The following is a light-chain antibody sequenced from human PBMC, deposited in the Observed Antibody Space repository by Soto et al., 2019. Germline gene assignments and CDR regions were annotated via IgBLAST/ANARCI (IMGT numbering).Light chain of an antibody. J-gene: IGKJ3*01. CDR1: QSVSSY. CDR2: DAS. CDR3: QQRSNWPPN. V-gene: IGKV3-11*01. Sequence: EIMLTQSPATLSLSPGEKATLSCRASQSVSSYLAWYQQKPGQAPRLLIYDASNRANGIPARFSGSGSGTDFTLTISSLEPEDFAVYYCQQRSNWPPNFGPGTKVDIK.